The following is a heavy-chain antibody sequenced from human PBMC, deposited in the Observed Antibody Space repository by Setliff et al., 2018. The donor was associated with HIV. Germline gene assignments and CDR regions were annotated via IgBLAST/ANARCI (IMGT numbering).Heavy chain of an antibody. CDR2: VYNSGST. Sequence: KASETLSLTCSLSGDSMSTYYWSWIRQTAGKGLEWIGRVYNSGSTNYNPSFVSRVSLSVDTSKSQFSLKLRSVTAADTAVYFCARDRYAGEIDYWGQGTLVTVSS. CDR3: ARDRYAGEIDY. D-gene: IGHD3-10*01. V-gene: IGHV4-4*07. CDR1: GDSMSTYY. J-gene: IGHJ4*02.